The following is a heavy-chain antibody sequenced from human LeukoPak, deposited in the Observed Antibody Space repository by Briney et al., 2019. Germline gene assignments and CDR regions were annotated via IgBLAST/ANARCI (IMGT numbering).Heavy chain of an antibody. V-gene: IGHV3-11*04. Sequence: PGGSLSLFCAASVFTCSDYYMSGLRPAPGKGLEGVSYISGCGITIYNAASVKGRFTISRDNANNPLYQQMNSLRADDTAVYYCARDLMVGVAAKRHRWFDPWGQGTLVTVSS. D-gene: IGHD2-15*01. CDR2: ISGCGITI. J-gene: IGHJ5*02. CDR3: ARDLMVGVAAKRHRWFDP. CDR1: VFTCSDYY.